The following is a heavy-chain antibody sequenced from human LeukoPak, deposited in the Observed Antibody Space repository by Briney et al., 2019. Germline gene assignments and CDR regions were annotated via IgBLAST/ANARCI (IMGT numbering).Heavy chain of an antibody. V-gene: IGHV3-48*01. CDR2: ISSGSSAI. Sequence: PGGSLRLSCAASGFTFSNYSMNWVRQAPGKGLEWISYISSGSSAIYYADSVKGRFTISRDNAKNSLYLQTNSLRAEDTAVYYCAAQSGSGSNYPDYRGQGTLVTVSS. CDR1: GFTFSNYS. CDR3: AAQSGSGSNYPDY. J-gene: IGHJ4*02. D-gene: IGHD3-10*01.